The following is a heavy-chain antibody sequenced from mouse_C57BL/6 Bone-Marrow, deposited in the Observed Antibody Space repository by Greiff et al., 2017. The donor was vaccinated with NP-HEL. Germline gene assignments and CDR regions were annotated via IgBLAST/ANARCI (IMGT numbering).Heavy chain of an antibody. CDR3: TSYYSNYDYFDY. J-gene: IGHJ2*01. D-gene: IGHD2-5*01. CDR1: GFNIKDDY. V-gene: IGHV14-4*01. Sequence: VQLKESGAELVRPGASVKLSCTASGFNIKDDYMHWVKQRPEQGLEWIGWIDPENGDTEYASKFQGKATITADTSSNTAYLQLSSLASEDTAVYYCTSYYSNYDYFDYWGQGTTLTVSS. CDR2: IDPENGDT.